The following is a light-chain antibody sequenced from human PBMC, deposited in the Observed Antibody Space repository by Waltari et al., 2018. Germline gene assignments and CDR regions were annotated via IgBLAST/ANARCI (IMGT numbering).Light chain of an antibody. J-gene: IGLJ2*01. CDR2: DDS. CDR3: QVWDSSSDQVV. Sequence: SYVLTQPPSVSVAPGKTARITCGGDDIGFKSVHWYQQKPGQAPDMVVYDDSDRPSGVAERCFGSNSGNTATLTISRVEAGDEADYYCQVWDSSSDQVVFGGGTKLTVL. V-gene: IGLV3-21*03. CDR1: DIGFKS.